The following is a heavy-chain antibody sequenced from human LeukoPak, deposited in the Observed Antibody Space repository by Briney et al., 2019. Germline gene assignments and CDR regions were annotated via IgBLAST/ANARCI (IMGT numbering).Heavy chain of an antibody. V-gene: IGHV1-2*02. J-gene: IGHJ4*02. Sequence: ASVNVSCKASGYTSTGYYMHWVRQAPGQGLEWMGWINPNSGGTNYAQKFQGRVTMTRDTSISTAYMELIRLRSDDTSVSYCARRAKQLYCGGDCPPGYWGQGTLVTVSS. CDR1: GYTSTGYY. CDR3: ARRAKQLYCGGDCPPGY. CDR2: INPNSGGT. D-gene: IGHD2-21*02.